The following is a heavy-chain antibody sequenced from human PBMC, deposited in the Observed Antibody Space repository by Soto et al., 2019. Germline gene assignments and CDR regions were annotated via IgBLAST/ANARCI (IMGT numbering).Heavy chain of an antibody. V-gene: IGHV4-31*03. CDR2: IYYSGST. D-gene: IGHD3-22*01. CDR1: GGSISSGGYY. CDR3: AKYYYDSSGYFDAFDI. J-gene: IGHJ3*02. Sequence: PSETLSLTCTVSGGSISSGGYYWSWIRQHPGKGLEWIGYIYYSGSTYYNPSLKSRVTISVDTSKSQFSLKLSSVTAADTAVYYCAKYYYDSSGYFDAFDIWGQGTMVTVSS.